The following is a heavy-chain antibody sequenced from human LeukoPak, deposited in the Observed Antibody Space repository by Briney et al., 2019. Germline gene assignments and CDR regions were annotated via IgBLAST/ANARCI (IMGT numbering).Heavy chain of an antibody. CDR1: GGSFSGYY. Sequence: SETLSLTCAVYGGSFSGYYWSWIRQPPGKGLEWIGEINHSGSTNYNPSLKSRVTISVDTSKNHFSLKLTSVTAADTAVYYCARGPYKYDGSGAFDIWGQGTMVTVSS. CDR2: INHSGST. CDR3: ARGPYKYDGSGAFDI. V-gene: IGHV4-34*01. D-gene: IGHD3-22*01. J-gene: IGHJ3*02.